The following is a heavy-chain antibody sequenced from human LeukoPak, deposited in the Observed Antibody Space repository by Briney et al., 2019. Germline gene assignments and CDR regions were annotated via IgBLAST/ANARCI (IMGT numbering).Heavy chain of an antibody. CDR2: IYYSGST. D-gene: IGHD1-1*01. CDR1: GGSISSYY. J-gene: IGHJ4*02. V-gene: IGHV4-59*12. Sequence: SETLSLTCTVSGGSISSYYWSWIRQPPGKGLEWIGYIYYSGSTNYNPSLKSRVTISVDTSKNQFSLKLSSVTAADTAVYYCATGRNWNLFDYWGQGTLVTVSS. CDR3: ATGRNWNLFDY.